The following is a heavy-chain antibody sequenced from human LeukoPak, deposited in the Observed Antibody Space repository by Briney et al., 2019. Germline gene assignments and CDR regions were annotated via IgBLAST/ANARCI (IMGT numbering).Heavy chain of an antibody. Sequence: GGSLRLSCAASGFTFSSYSMNWVRQAPGKGLEWVSSISSSSTYIKYADSVKGRFTISRDNAKNSLYLQMNSLRAEDTAVYYCAKVQEMATILPPFHYWGQGTLVTVSS. CDR1: GFTFSSYS. D-gene: IGHD5-24*01. CDR3: AKVQEMATILPPFHY. V-gene: IGHV3-21*04. CDR2: ISSSSTYI. J-gene: IGHJ4*02.